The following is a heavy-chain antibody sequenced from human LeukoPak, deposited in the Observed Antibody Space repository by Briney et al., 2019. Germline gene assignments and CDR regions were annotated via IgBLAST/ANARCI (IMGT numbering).Heavy chain of an antibody. V-gene: IGHV3-9*01. CDR1: GFTFEDYA. CDR2: ISWNSGSI. CDR3: AKGIDYGGNTYYFDY. Sequence: GGSLRLSCAASGFTFEDYAMHWVRQAPGKGLEGVSGISWNSGSIGYADSVKGRFTISRDNAKNSVYLQMNSLRAEDTALYYCAKGIDYGGNTYYFDYWGQGTLVTVSS. J-gene: IGHJ4*02. D-gene: IGHD4-23*01.